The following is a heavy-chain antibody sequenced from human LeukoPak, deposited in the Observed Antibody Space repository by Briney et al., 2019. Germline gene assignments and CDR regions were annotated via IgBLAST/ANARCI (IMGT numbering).Heavy chain of an antibody. Sequence: PGGSLRFSCAASGFTFSSYSMNWVRQAPGKGLEWVSSISSSSSYIYYADSVKGRFTISRDNAKNSLYLQMNSLRAEDTAVNYCASIRGVDDYGDYVDYYYYMDVWGKGTTVTVSS. D-gene: IGHD4-17*01. J-gene: IGHJ6*03. V-gene: IGHV3-21*01. CDR1: GFTFSSYS. CDR3: ASIRGVDDYGDYVDYYYYMDV. CDR2: ISSSSSYI.